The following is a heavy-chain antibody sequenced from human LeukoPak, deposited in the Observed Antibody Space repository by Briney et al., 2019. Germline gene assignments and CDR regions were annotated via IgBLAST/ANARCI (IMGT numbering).Heavy chain of an antibody. J-gene: IGHJ4*02. CDR2: VYQTGDT. V-gene: IGHV4-59*12. CDR1: GGSMNNYY. Sequence: SETLSLTCMVSGGSMNNYYWSWFRQPPGKGLEWIAYVYQTGDTRYNPSLKSRVSISLDMSKNQFSLKLSSVTAADTAVYYCASPHGNWGQGTLVTVSS. D-gene: IGHD1-14*01. CDR3: ASPHGN.